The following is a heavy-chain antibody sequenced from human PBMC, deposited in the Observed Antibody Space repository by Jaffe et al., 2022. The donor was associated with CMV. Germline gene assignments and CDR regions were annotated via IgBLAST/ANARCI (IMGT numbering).Heavy chain of an antibody. V-gene: IGHV4-59*01. D-gene: IGHD5-12*01. Sequence: QVQLQESGPGLVKPSETLSLTCTVSGGSISSYYWSWIRQPPGKGLEWIGYIYYSGSTNYNPSLKSRVTISVDTSKNQFSLKLSSVTAADTAVYYCARDGSPGVFDYWGQGTLVTVSS. CDR3: ARDGSPGVFDY. J-gene: IGHJ4*02. CDR1: GGSISSYY. CDR2: IYYSGST.